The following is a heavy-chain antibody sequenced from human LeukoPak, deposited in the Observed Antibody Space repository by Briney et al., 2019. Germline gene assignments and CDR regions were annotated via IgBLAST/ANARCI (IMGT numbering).Heavy chain of an antibody. Sequence: SETLSLTCTVSAGSISSYYWSWIRQPPGEGLEWIGYIYSSGSTNYNPSLKSRVTISVDTSKNQFSLKLSSVTAADTAVYYCARGARYYDYVWGSYRPGIFDYWGQGTLVTVSS. J-gene: IGHJ4*02. V-gene: IGHV4-59*01. CDR3: ARGARYYDYVWGSYRPGIFDY. D-gene: IGHD3-16*02. CDR2: IYSSGST. CDR1: AGSISSYY.